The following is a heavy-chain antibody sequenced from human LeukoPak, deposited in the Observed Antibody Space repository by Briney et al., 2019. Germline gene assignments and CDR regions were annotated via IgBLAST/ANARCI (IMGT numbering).Heavy chain of an antibody. J-gene: IGHJ4*02. D-gene: IGHD3-22*01. CDR1: GITLSNYG. V-gene: IGHV3-23*01. CDR2: ISGSGGGT. CDR3: AKRGVVIRVILVGFHKEAYYFDS. Sequence: GGSLRLSCAVSGITLSNYGMSWVRQAPGKGLEWVAGISGSGGGTNYADSVKGRFTVSRDNPKNTLYLQMNSLRAEDTAVYFCAKRGVVIRVILVGFHKEAYYFDSWGQGALVTVSS.